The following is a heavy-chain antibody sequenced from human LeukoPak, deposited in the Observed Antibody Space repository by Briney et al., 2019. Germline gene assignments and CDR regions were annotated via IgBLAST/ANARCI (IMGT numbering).Heavy chain of an antibody. CDR2: INPNSGGT. V-gene: IGHV1-2*02. Sequence: ASVKVSCKASGYTFTGYYMHWVRQAPGQGLEWMGWINPNSGGTNYAQKFQGRVTMNRDTSISTAYMELSRLRSDDTAVYYCARRAGAYSHPYDYWGQGTLVTVSS. CDR3: ARRAGAYSHPYDY. D-gene: IGHD4/OR15-4a*01. CDR1: GYTFTGYY. J-gene: IGHJ4*02.